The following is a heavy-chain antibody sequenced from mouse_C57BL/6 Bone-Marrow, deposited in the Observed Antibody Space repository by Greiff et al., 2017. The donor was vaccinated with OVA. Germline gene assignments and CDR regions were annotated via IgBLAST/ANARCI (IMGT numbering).Heavy chain of an antibody. J-gene: IGHJ4*01. Sequence: QVQLQQPGAELVRPGSSVKLSCKASGYTFTSYSLHWLKQRPIQGLEWIGNIDPSDSETHYNQKFKDKATLTVDKSSSTAYMQLSSLTSEDSAVYYCARELWYAMDYWGQGTSVTVSS. D-gene: IGHD1-1*02. V-gene: IGHV1-52*01. CDR3: ARELWYAMDY. CDR2: IDPSDSET. CDR1: GYTFTSYS.